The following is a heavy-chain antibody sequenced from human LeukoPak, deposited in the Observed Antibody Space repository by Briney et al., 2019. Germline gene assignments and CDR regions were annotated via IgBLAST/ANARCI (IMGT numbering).Heavy chain of an antibody. D-gene: IGHD6-13*01. CDR3: EKVFSGITAAGMGNY. CDR1: GFTFSSYG. J-gene: IGHJ4*02. Sequence: HTGGSLRLSFAASGFTFSSYGMHWVRQAPGKGLEWVAFIRFDGSNKYYADSVKGRFTISRDNSKSTLYLQMNSLRAEDTAVYYCEKVFSGITAAGMGNYWGQGTLVTVSS. CDR2: IRFDGSNK. V-gene: IGHV3-30*02.